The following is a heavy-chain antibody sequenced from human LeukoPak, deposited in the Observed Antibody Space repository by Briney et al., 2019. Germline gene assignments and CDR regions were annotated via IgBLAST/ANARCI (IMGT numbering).Heavy chain of an antibody. J-gene: IGHJ4*02. Sequence: SETLSLTCAVSGYSISSGYYWGWIGQPPGKGLEWIGNIYHSGSTYYNPSLKSRVTISVDTSKNQFSLKLSSVTAADTAVYYCVRGFHYYDSESYLGYWGQGTLVTVPS. CDR2: IYHSGST. V-gene: IGHV4-38-2*01. CDR3: VRGFHYYDSESYLGY. D-gene: IGHD3-10*01. CDR1: GYSISSGYY.